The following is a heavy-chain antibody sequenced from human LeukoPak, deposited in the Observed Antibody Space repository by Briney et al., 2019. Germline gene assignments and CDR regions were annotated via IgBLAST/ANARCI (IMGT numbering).Heavy chain of an antibody. D-gene: IGHD2-8*01. V-gene: IGHV3-74*01. CDR1: GFPFSNYW. J-gene: IGHJ4*02. CDR3: ARNGPFDY. CDR2: ISPDGTVT. Sequence: GRSLRLSCAASGFPFSNYWMHWVRQAPGKGLVWVSRISPDGTVTNYADSVMGRFTISRDNAKNTVYLQMNSLTAEDTAVYYCARNGPFDYWGQGSLVTVFS.